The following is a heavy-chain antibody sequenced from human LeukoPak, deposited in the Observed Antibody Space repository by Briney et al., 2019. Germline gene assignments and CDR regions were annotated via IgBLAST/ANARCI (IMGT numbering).Heavy chain of an antibody. V-gene: IGHV3-66*01. CDR1: GFTVSSNY. J-gene: IGHJ4*02. CDR2: IYSGGST. CDR3: ARASGYDPPYFDY. D-gene: IGHD5-12*01. Sequence: PGGSLRLSCAASGFTVSSNYMSWVRQAPGKGLEWVSVIYSGGSTYYADSVKSRFTISRDNSKNTLYLQMNSLRAEDTAVYYCARASGYDPPYFDYWGQGTLVTVSS.